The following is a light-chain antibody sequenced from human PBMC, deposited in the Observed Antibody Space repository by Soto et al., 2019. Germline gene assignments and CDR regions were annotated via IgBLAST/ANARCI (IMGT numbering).Light chain of an antibody. V-gene: IGLV2-14*01. CDR3: TSYTSSGTYV. Sequence: QSVLTHPASVSRSPGHSITISCTGTISYFVVYNYVSWYQQHPGKAPKIMIYVVSNRPSGVSNLFSGSKSCNTASLTMSGIQAEDEADYYCTSYTSSGTYVFATWTKVPVL. CDR1: ISYFVVYNY. J-gene: IGLJ1*01. CDR2: VVS.